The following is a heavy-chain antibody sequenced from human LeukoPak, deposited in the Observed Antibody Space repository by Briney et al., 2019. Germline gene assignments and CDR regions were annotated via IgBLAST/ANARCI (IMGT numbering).Heavy chain of an antibody. J-gene: IGHJ3*02. CDR1: GFTFSSYG. V-gene: IGHV3-30*03. CDR3: ARGRGGAFDI. D-gene: IGHD3-16*01. CDR2: ISYDGSNK. Sequence: GGSLRLSCAASGFTFSSYGMLWVRQAPGKGLEWVAVISYDGSNKYYADSVKGRFTISRDNSKNTLYLQMNSLRAEDTAVYYCARGRGGAFDIWGQGTVVTVSS.